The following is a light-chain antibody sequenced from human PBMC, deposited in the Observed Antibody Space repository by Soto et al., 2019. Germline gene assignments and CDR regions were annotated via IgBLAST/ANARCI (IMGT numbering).Light chain of an antibody. CDR2: DVS. V-gene: IGLV2-14*03. CDR3: SSYTSISTYV. CDR1: SSDVGGYHF. J-gene: IGLJ1*01. Sequence: QSALTQPASVSGSPGQSITISCTGTSSDVGGYHFVSWYQHHPGKAPRLMIYDVSHRPSGVSDRFSASKSGNTAFLIISWLLAEDEADYYCSSYTSISTYVFGTGTKLTVL.